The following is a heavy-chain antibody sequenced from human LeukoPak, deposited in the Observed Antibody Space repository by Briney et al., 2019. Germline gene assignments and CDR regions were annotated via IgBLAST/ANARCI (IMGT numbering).Heavy chain of an antibody. CDR2: IYSGGTT. D-gene: IGHD6-13*01. V-gene: IGHV3-53*04. Sequence: GGSLRLSCAASGFTVSRNYMSWVRQAPGKGLEWVSVIYSGGTTYYADSVKGRFTISRHNSKNTLYLQMNSLRAEVTAVYYCARDNKRVGITAAGTFGMDVWGQGTTVTVSS. CDR1: GFTVSRNY. J-gene: IGHJ6*02. CDR3: ARDNKRVGITAAGTFGMDV.